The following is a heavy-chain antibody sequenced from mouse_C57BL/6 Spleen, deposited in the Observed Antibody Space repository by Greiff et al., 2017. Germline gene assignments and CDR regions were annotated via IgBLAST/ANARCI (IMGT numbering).Heavy chain of an antibody. CDR3: ARNGNYLDY. CDR1: GFSLTSYG. Sequence: QVQLQQSGPGLVQPSQSLSITCTVSGFSLTSYGVHWVRQSPGKGLEWLGVIWSGGSTDYNAAFISRLSISKDNSKSQVFFKMNGLQADDTAIYYCARNGNYLDYWGQGTTLTVSS. D-gene: IGHD1-1*02. CDR2: IWSGGST. J-gene: IGHJ2*01. V-gene: IGHV2-2*01.